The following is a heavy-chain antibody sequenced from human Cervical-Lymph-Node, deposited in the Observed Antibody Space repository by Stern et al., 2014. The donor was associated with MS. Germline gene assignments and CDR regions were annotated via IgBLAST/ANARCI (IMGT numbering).Heavy chain of an antibody. CDR3: GREVALTAGLLGF. CDR1: GYSFSSYW. D-gene: IGHD3-22*01. CDR2: IFPSDSET. Sequence: VQLVESGAEVKKPGESLKIACKGSGYSFSSYWIAWVRQIPGKGLEWMGMIFPSDSETRYSPSFEGQVTISVDKSTSTAYLHWSSLKASDTARYYCGREVALTAGLLGFWGQGTQVIVS. J-gene: IGHJ4*02. V-gene: IGHV5-51*01.